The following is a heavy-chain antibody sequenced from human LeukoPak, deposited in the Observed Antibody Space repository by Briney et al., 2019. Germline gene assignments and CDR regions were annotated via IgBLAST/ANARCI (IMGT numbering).Heavy chain of an antibody. Sequence: GGSLRLSCAVSGFTFSSYGMHWVRQAPGPGLERVGNIKQDGSEKYYVDSVKGRFTISRDNAKNSLYLQMNSLRAEDTAVYYCARWGATGSFDYWGQGTLVTVSS. D-gene: IGHD5-24*01. CDR2: IKQDGSEK. CDR3: ARWGATGSFDY. CDR1: GFTFSSYG. V-gene: IGHV3-7*01. J-gene: IGHJ4*02.